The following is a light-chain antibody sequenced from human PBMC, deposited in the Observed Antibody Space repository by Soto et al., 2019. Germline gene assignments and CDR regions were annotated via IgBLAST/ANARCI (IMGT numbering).Light chain of an antibody. J-gene: IGLJ3*02. CDR1: SGHNTYI. CDR3: ETWYSNTHKV. V-gene: IGLV4-60*02. Sequence: QSVLTQSSSASASLGSSVKLPCILSSGHNTYIIAWHQQQPGKAPRFLMTLDRSGSYNRGSGVPDRFSGSSSGADRYLTISNLQFEDEGDYYCETWYSNTHKVFGGGTKLTVL. CDR2: LDRSGSY.